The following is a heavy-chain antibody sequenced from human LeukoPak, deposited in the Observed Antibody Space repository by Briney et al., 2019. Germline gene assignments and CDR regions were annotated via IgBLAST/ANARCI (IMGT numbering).Heavy chain of an antibody. D-gene: IGHD6-13*01. J-gene: IGHJ4*02. CDR3: ARDPDSRSWYTY. CDR1: GYTFTSYG. V-gene: IGHV1-18*01. Sequence: ASVKVSCKASGYTFTSYGISWVRQAPGQGPEWMGWISPYNGNTNYAEKLLGRVAMTTDTSTSTAYMELRSLRSDDTAVYYCARDPDSRSWYTYWGQGTLVTASS. CDR2: ISPYNGNT.